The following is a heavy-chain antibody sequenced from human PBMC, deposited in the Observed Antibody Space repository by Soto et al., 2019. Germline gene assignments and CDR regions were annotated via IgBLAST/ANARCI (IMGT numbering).Heavy chain of an antibody. J-gene: IGHJ4*02. CDR1: GFTFTSYA. D-gene: IGHD6-19*01. CDR2: TSHNGANT. CDR3: AIAFGGWYDLGY. V-gene: IGHV3-30-3*01. Sequence: QVQLVESGGGVVQPGRSLRLSCAASGFTFTSYALHWVRQAPGKGLEWVASTSHNGANTYNADSVKGRFTISRDNSMNALNMHMNSLRPEDTGVYYCAIAFGGWYDLGYWGQGTLVTVSS.